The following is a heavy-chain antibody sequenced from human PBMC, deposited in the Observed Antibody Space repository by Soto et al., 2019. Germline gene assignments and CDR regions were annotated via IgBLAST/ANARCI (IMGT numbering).Heavy chain of an antibody. Sequence: GASVKVSCKASGYTFTSYGISWVRQAPGQGLEWMGWISAYNGNTNYAQKLQGRVTMTTDTSTSTAYMELRSLRSDDTAVYYCARDPYQDGYNRRHNDYWGQGTLVTVSS. CDR1: GYTFTSYG. CDR2: ISAYNGNT. CDR3: ARDPYQDGYNRRHNDY. V-gene: IGHV1-18*01. J-gene: IGHJ4*02. D-gene: IGHD1-1*01.